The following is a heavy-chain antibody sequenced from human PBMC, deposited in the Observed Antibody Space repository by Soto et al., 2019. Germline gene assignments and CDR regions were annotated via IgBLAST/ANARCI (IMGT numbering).Heavy chain of an antibody. CDR2: INHSGST. CDR3: ARLSPNYYDSSGPKGGVDP. V-gene: IGHV4-34*01. D-gene: IGHD3-22*01. CDR1: GGSFSGYY. J-gene: IGHJ5*02. Sequence: QVQLQQWGAGLLKPSETLSLTCAVYGGSFSGYYWSWIRQPPGKGLEWIWEINHSGSTNYNPSLKCRVTISVDTSKNQFSLKLSSVTAADTAVSYCARLSPNYYDSSGPKGGVDPWGQGTLVTVSS.